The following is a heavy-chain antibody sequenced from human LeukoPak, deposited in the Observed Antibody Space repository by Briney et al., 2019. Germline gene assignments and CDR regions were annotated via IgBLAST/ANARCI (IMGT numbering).Heavy chain of an antibody. CDR2: IHYTGST. V-gene: IGHV4-59*01. J-gene: IGHJ6*03. CDR1: GGSINSYY. CDR3: ARDQGDISIPDYYMDV. D-gene: IGHD3-3*02. Sequence: SETLSLTCSVSGGSINSYYWSWIRQPPGKGLECIGYIHYTGSTNYNPSLKSRVTMSVDTSKNQFSLKLSSVTAADTAVYYCARDQGDISIPDYYMDVWGKGTTVTVSS.